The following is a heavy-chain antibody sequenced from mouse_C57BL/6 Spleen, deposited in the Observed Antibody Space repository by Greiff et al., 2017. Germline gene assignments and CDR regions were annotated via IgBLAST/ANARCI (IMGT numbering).Heavy chain of an antibody. CDR3: ARSTYGSSYDG. Sequence: VQLQQSGPELVKPGASVKISCKASGYSFTGYYMNWVKQSPEKSLEWIGEINPSTGGTTYNQKFKAKATLTGDKSSSTAYMQLKSLTSEDSAFYYCARSTYGSSYDGWGQGTTLTVAS. CDR1: GYSFTGYY. CDR2: INPSTGGT. D-gene: IGHD1-1*01. V-gene: IGHV1-42*01. J-gene: IGHJ2*01.